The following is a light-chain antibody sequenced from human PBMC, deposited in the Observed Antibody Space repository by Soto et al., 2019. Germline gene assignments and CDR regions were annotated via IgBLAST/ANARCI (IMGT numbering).Light chain of an antibody. V-gene: IGLV2-14*01. J-gene: IGLJ2*01. Sequence: QSALTQPASVSGSPGQSITISCTGTSSDVGGYDYVSWYQQHPGKVPKLMIYDVTHRPSGVSNRFSGSKPGNTASLTISGLQAEDEADYYCSSYTTTNNVVFGGGTQLTVL. CDR3: SSYTTTNNVV. CDR1: SSDVGGYDY. CDR2: DVT.